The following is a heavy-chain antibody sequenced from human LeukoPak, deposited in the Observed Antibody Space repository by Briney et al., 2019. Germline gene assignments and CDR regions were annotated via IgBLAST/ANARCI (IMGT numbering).Heavy chain of an antibody. J-gene: IGHJ4*02. Sequence: GGSLRLSCAASGFTFSSYPMSWVRQAPGKGLEWISYISSSGTYTNYADSVKGRFTISRDNAKNSLYLQMNSLRAEDTALYYCARVGGSYFAGYWGQGALVTVSS. D-gene: IGHD1-26*01. V-gene: IGHV3-11*05. CDR1: GFTFSSYP. CDR2: ISSSGTYT. CDR3: ARVGGSYFAGY.